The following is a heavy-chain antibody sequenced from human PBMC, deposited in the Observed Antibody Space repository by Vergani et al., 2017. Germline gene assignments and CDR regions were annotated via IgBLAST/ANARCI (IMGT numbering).Heavy chain of an antibody. Sequence: QLQLQESGPGLVKPSETLSLTCTVSGVSIGSNSYYWGWIRQPPGKGLEWIGSIYYSGSTYYNPSLKSRVTISVDTSKNQFSLKLSSVTAADTAVYYSVRGVKYYYGMDVWGQGTTVTVSS. V-gene: IGHV4-39*01. D-gene: IGHD3-10*01. CDR1: GVSIGSNSYY. CDR3: VRGVKYYYGMDV. J-gene: IGHJ6*02. CDR2: IYYSGST.